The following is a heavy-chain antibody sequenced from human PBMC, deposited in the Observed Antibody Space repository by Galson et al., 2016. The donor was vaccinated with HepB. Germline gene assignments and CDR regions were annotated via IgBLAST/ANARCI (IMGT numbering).Heavy chain of an antibody. Sequence: SLRLSCAASGFTFSNAWMTWVRQAPGKGLEWVGRIKSKTDGGPIDYGATVKGRFTISRDDSKDTVYLDMNSLKTEDTAVYYCTTDRTNWGQGTLVTVSS. J-gene: IGHJ4*02. V-gene: IGHV3-15*01. CDR2: IKSKTDGGPI. CDR3: TTDRTN. CDR1: GFTFSNAW. D-gene: IGHD3/OR15-3a*01.